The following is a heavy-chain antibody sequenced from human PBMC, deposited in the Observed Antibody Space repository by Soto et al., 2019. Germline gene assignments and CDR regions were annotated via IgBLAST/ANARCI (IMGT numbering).Heavy chain of an antibody. CDR3: ARGPESIAARDDRLDY. D-gene: IGHD6-6*01. J-gene: IGHJ4*02. CDR1: GGSFSGYY. V-gene: IGHV4-34*01. Sequence: SETLSLTCAVYGGSFSGYYWSWIRQPPGKGLEWIGEINHSGSTNYNPSLKSRVTISVDTSKNQFSLKLSSVTAADTAVYYCARGPESIAARDDRLDYWGQGTLVTVSS. CDR2: INHSGST.